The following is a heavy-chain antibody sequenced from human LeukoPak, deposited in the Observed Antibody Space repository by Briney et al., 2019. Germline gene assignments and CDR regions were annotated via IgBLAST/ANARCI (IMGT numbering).Heavy chain of an antibody. V-gene: IGHV3-30-3*01. D-gene: IGHD6-19*01. J-gene: IGHJ3*02. CDR1: GFNFRSYA. CDR2: ISFNGSHE. CDR3: AKGPKQSWAFDI. Sequence: GRSLRLSCAASGFNFRSYAIHWVRQAPGKGLEWVAVISFNGSHEYYADSVKGRFTISRDNSKNTLYLQMNSLRAEDTAVYYCAKGPKQSWAFDIWGQGTMVTVSS.